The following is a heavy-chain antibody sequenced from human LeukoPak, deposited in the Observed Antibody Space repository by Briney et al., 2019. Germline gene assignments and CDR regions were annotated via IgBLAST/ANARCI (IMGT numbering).Heavy chain of an antibody. CDR2: IYDSGST. V-gene: IGHV4-59*01. J-gene: IGHJ5*02. D-gene: IGHD4-23*01. Sequence: PSETLSLTCTVSGGSISDYYWTWIRQPPGKGLEWIGYIYDSGSTNYNPSLRSRVTISVDTSKNQVSLKLSSVTAADTAVYYCARHYGGNPMGWFDPWGQGILVTVSS. CDR1: GGSISDYY. CDR3: ARHYGGNPMGWFDP.